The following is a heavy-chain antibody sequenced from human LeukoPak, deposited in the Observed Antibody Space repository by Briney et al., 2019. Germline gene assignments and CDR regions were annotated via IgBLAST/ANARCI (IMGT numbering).Heavy chain of an antibody. CDR1: GFTFSSYS. V-gene: IGHV3-21*01. Sequence: GGSLRLSCAASGFTFSSYSMNRVRQAPGKGLDWVSFISSSSSYIYYADSVKGRFTISRDNAKNSLYLQMNSLRAEDTAVYYCARGSSIAAAGWFDPWGQGTLVTVSS. J-gene: IGHJ5*02. D-gene: IGHD6-13*01. CDR3: ARGSSIAAAGWFDP. CDR2: ISSSSSYI.